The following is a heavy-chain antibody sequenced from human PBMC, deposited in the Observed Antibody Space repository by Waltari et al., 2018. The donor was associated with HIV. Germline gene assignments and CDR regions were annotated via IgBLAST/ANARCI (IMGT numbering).Heavy chain of an antibody. J-gene: IGHJ4*02. CDR2: IRCSGGST. Sequence: EVHLLESGGGLEQPGGSLRLSCAASGFSFCRYAMTWVRQSPGEGMEWVTSIRCSGGSTFYADTVKGRFTVARDNPKNTLQLQMNSLGAEDTALYYGAKVTRIAVAGTMDYWGQGTLVTVSS. V-gene: IGHV3-23*01. CDR3: AKVTRIAVAGTMDY. CDR1: GFSFCRYA. D-gene: IGHD6-19*01.